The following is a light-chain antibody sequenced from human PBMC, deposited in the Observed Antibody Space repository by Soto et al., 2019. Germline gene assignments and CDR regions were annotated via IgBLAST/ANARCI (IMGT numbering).Light chain of an antibody. CDR2: GAS. CDR1: QSVTTN. J-gene: IGKJ2*01. V-gene: IGKV3-15*01. Sequence: EIVMTQSPATLSVSPGERATLSCRASQSVTTNLAWYQQKAGQAPRLLIYGASTRATGIPARFSGSGSETEFTLTISSLQSEDFAVYYCQEYDSYSYAFGQGTKVE. CDR3: QEYDSYSYA.